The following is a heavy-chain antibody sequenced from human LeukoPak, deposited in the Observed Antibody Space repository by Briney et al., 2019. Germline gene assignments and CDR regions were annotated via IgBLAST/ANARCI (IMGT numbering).Heavy chain of an antibody. J-gene: IGHJ6*02. Sequence: PGRSLRLSCAASGFTFSSYGMHWVRQAPGKGLEWVAVISYDGSNKYYADSVKGRFTISRDNSKNTLYLQMNSLRAEDTAVYYCARGGLLKYYYYGMDVWGQGTTVTVSS. D-gene: IGHD6-25*01. CDR3: ARGGLLKYYYYGMDV. CDR1: GFTFSSYG. CDR2: ISYDGSNK. V-gene: IGHV3-30*03.